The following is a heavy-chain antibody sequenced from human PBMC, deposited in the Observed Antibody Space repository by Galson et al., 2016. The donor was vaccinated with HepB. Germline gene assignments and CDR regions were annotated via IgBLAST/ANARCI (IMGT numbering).Heavy chain of an antibody. CDR3: TRDGWYDSGSGFDPFDY. CDR2: ISNDGSNY. J-gene: IGHJ4*02. D-gene: IGHD6-19*01. Sequence: SLRLSCAASGFIFNTYAMHWVRQAPGKGLEWVAIISNDGSNYYSADSVKGRFTISRDNSKNTLHLQMNSLRLEDTAVYYCTRDGWYDSGSGFDPFDYWGQGTLVTVSS. CDR1: GFIFNTYA. V-gene: IGHV3-30-3*01.